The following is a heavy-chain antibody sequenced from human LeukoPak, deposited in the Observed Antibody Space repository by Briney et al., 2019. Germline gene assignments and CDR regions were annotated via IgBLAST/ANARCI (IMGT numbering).Heavy chain of an antibody. CDR2: INTNTGNP. CDR1: GYTFTTYS. CDR3: ARGRYGSGSLNWFDP. Sequence: ASVKVSCKASGYTFTTYSMSWVRQAPGQGLEWMGWINTNTGNPTYAQGFTGRFVFSLDTSVSTAYLQISSLKAEDTAVYYCARGRYGSGSLNWFDPWGQGTLVTVSS. V-gene: IGHV7-4-1*02. J-gene: IGHJ5*02. D-gene: IGHD3-10*01.